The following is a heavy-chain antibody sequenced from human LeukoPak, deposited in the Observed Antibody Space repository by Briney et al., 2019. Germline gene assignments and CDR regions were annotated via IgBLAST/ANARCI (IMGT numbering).Heavy chain of an antibody. Sequence: SVKVSCKASGGTFSSYAISWVRQAPGQGLEWMGRIIPILGIANYAQKFQGRVTITADKSTSTAYMELSSLRSEDTVVYYCAGLGYWSDQPPIWGQGTMVTVSS. CDR3: AGLGYWSDQPPI. J-gene: IGHJ3*02. CDR2: IIPILGIA. D-gene: IGHD2-15*01. V-gene: IGHV1-69*04. CDR1: GGTFSSYA.